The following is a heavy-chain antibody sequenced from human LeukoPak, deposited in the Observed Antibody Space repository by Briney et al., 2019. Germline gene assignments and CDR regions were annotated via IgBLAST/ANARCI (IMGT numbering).Heavy chain of an antibody. CDR1: GLTVSSNY. CDR2: IYSGGST. Sequence: GGSLRLSCAASGLTVSSNYMSWVRQAPGKGLEWVSVIYSGGSTYYADSVKGRFTISRDNSKNTLYLQVNSLRAEDTAVYYCARDKQGRINEWGQGTLVTVSS. D-gene: IGHD2-15*01. CDR3: ARDKQGRINE. V-gene: IGHV3-53*01. J-gene: IGHJ4*02.